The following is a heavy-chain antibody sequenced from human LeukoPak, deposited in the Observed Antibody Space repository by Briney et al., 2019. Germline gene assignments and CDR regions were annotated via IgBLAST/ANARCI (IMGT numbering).Heavy chain of an antibody. D-gene: IGHD6-19*01. Sequence: GGSLRLSCAASGFTASSNYMSWVRQAPGKGLEWVSVIYSGGSTYYADSVKGRFTISRDNSKNTLYLQMNSPRAEDTAVYYCAKGIAVADSYYFDYWGQGTLVTVSS. CDR1: GFTASSNY. J-gene: IGHJ4*02. CDR2: IYSGGST. V-gene: IGHV3-53*01. CDR3: AKGIAVADSYYFDY.